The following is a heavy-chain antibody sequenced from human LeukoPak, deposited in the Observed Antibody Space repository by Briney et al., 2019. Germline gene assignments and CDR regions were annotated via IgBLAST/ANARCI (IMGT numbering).Heavy chain of an antibody. CDR1: GFTFSSYS. J-gene: IGHJ4*02. Sequence: GGSLRLSCAASGFTFSSYSLSWVRQAPGKGLEWVSSISSSSSYIYYADSVKGRFTISRDNSKNTLYLQMNSLRAEDTAVYYCAKLGYCSGGSCYGIDYWGQGTLVTVSS. V-gene: IGHV3-21*01. CDR3: AKLGYCSGGSCYGIDY. CDR2: ISSSSSYI. D-gene: IGHD2-15*01.